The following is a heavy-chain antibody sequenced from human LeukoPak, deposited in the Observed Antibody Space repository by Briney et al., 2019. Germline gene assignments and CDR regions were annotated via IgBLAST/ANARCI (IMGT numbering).Heavy chain of an antibody. CDR2: IYYSGST. V-gene: IGHV4-31*03. CDR3: ARAPIVVVPAAPHDAFDI. CDR1: GGSISSGDYY. J-gene: IGHJ3*02. D-gene: IGHD2-2*01. Sequence: PSETLSLTRTVSGGSISSGDYYWSWIRQHPGKGLEWIGYIYYSGSTYYNPSLKSRVTISVDTSKNQFSLKLSSVTAAETAVYYCARAPIVVVPAAPHDAFDIWGQGTMVTVSS.